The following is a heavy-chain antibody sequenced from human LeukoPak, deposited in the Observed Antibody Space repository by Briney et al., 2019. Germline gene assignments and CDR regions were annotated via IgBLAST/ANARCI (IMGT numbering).Heavy chain of an antibody. Sequence: GPAKVSCKASGYTFTSYDINWVRQATGQGLEWMGWMNPNSGNTGYAQKFQGRVTMTRNTSISTAYMELSSLRSEDTAVYYCARGPYSNYPPYYYYYYMDVWGKGTTVTVSS. J-gene: IGHJ6*03. CDR2: MNPNSGNT. D-gene: IGHD4-11*01. V-gene: IGHV1-8*01. CDR1: GYTFTSYD. CDR3: ARGPYSNYPPYYYYYYMDV.